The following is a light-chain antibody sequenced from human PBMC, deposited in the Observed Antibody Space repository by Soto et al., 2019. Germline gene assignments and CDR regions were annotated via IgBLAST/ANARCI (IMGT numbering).Light chain of an antibody. J-gene: IGKJ1*01. CDR1: QSISSW. CDR2: KAS. Sequence: DIQMSQSPCTRCEFVGDIVTINLRASQSISSWLAWYQQKPGKAPKLLIYKASSLESGVPSRFSGSGSGTEFTLTISSLQPDDFATYYCQQYNSYWTFGQGTKVDIK. V-gene: IGKV1-5*03. CDR3: QQYNSYWT.